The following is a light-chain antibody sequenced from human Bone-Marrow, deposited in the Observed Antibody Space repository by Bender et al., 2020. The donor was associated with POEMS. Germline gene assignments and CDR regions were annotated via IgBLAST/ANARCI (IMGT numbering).Light chain of an antibody. CDR3: QYYDISLSGWV. CDR2: SNY. V-gene: IGLV1-44*01. J-gene: IGLJ3*02. Sequence: QSVLTQPPSASGTPGQSVIISCSGTDSNFGGNNVNWYQHLPGTAPRLVVYSNYQRPSGVPARFSGYQSGTSASLAITGLQADDEADYYCQYYDISLSGWVFGGGTKLTVL. CDR1: DSNFGGNN.